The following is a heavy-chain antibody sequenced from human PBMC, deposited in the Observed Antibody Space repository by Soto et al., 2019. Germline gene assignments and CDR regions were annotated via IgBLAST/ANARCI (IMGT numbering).Heavy chain of an antibody. CDR1: GFTFSSYA. Sequence: GGSLRLSCAASGFTFSSYAMSWVRQAPGKGLEWVSAISGSGGSTYYADSVKGRFTISRDNSKNTLYLHMNSLRAEDTAVYYCAKRVEYYDILTGYVNWFDPWGQETLVTVSS. J-gene: IGHJ5*02. CDR2: ISGSGGST. V-gene: IGHV3-23*01. CDR3: AKRVEYYDILTGYVNWFDP. D-gene: IGHD3-9*01.